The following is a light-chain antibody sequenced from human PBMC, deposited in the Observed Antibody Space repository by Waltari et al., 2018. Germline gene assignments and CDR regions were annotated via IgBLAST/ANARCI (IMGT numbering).Light chain of an antibody. CDR2: WAS. J-gene: IGKJ1*01. Sequence: DIVMTQSPDSLAVSLGERATINCKSSQSVLYSSNNNNYLAWYQQKLGQPPKLLIYWASTRESGVPDLFSGSGSGTDFTLTISSLQAEXVXVYYCQQYYSTPRTFGQGTKVEIK. V-gene: IGKV4-1*01. CDR3: QQYYSTPRT. CDR1: QSVLYSSNNNNY.